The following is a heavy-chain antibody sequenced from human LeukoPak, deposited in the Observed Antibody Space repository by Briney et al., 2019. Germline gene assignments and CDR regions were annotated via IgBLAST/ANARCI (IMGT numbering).Heavy chain of an antibody. CDR1: GFTFSSYA. V-gene: IGHV3-23*01. D-gene: IGHD2-21*01. CDR3: ANRDSSFDY. J-gene: IGHJ4*02. CDR2: ISGAGGST. Sequence: PGGSLRLSCAASGFTFSSYAMNWVRQAPGKGLEWVSAISGAGGSTYFADFVKGRFTISRDNSKNTLYLQMNSLRAEDTAVYYCANRDSSFDYWGQGTLVTVSS.